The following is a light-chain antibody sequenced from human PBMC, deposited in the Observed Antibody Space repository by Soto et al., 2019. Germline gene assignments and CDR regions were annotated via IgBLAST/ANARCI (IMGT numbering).Light chain of an antibody. CDR1: SSDVGGYNY. V-gene: IGLV2-8*01. CDR2: EVS. J-gene: IGLJ2*01. CDR3: SSYAGSNNLGV. Sequence: QSVLTQPPSASGSPGQSVTTSCTGTSSDVGGYNYVSWYQQHPGKAPKLMIYEVSKRPSGVPDRFSGSKSGNTASLTVSGLQAEDEADYYCSSYAGSNNLGVFGGGTKLTVL.